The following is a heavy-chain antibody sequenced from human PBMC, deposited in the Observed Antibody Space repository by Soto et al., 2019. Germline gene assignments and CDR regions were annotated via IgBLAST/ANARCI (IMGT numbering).Heavy chain of an antibody. CDR3: ARTKFNWNYPRNPSRIDY. J-gene: IGHJ4*02. V-gene: IGHV3-74*01. D-gene: IGHD1-7*01. CDR1: GFTFSSYW. Sequence: GGSLRLSCAASGFTFSSYWMHWVRQAPGKGLVWVSRINSDGSSTSYADSVKGRFTISRDNAKNTLYLQMNSLRAEDTAGYYCARTKFNWNYPRNPSRIDYWGQGTLVTVSS. CDR2: INSDGSST.